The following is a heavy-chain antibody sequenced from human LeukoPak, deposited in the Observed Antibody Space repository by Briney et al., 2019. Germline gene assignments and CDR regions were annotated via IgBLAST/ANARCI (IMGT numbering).Heavy chain of an antibody. V-gene: IGHV3-21*01. CDR1: GFTFSSYS. D-gene: IGHD3-9*01. CDR3: ASVFATGPSFDY. Sequence: PGGSLRLSCAAAGFTFSSYSMNWVRQAPGKGLEWVSSISSSSSYIYYADSVKGRFTISRDNSKNTLYLQINSLRTEDTAVYYCASVFATGPSFDYWGQGTLVTVSS. J-gene: IGHJ4*02. CDR2: ISSSSSYI.